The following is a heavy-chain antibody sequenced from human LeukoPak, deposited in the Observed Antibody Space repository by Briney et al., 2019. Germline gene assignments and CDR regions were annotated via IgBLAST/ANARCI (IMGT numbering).Heavy chain of an antibody. V-gene: IGHV4-39*01. CDR2: IYYSGST. D-gene: IGHD5-18*01. CDR1: GGSISSSSYY. CDR3: AWREYSYGYFDWYFDL. Sequence: SETLSLTCTVSGGSISSSSYYWGWIRQPPGKGLEWIGSIYYSGSTYYNPSLKSRVTISVDTSKNQFSLKLSSVTAADTAVYYCAWREYSYGYFDWYFDLWGRGTLVTVSS. J-gene: IGHJ2*01.